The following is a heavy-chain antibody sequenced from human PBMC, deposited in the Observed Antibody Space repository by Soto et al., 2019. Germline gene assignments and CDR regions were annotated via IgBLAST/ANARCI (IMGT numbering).Heavy chain of an antibody. CDR3: AKGAGYCSGGSCYSPLDV. CDR1: EFTFSSYA. V-gene: IGHV3-23*01. D-gene: IGHD2-15*01. CDR2: ISAGGGST. Sequence: EVQLLESGGGLGQPGGSLRLSCAASEFTFSSYAMSWVRQAPGKGLEWLSAISAGGGSTYYADSVKGRFTISRDNSKNTLYLQMNSRRAEDTAVYYCAKGAGYCSGGSCYSPLDVWGQGTTVTVSS. J-gene: IGHJ6*02.